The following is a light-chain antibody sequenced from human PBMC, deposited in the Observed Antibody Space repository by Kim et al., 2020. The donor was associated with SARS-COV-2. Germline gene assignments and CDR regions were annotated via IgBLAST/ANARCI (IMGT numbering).Light chain of an antibody. Sequence: QAGLTQPPSVSKGLRQTATLTCTGNSNNVGNQGAAWLQQHQGHPPKLLSYRNNNRPSGISEGLSASRSGNTASLTITGLQPEDEADYYCSVWDSSLSAWVFGGGTKLTVL. CDR3: SVWDSSLSAWV. V-gene: IGLV10-54*01. J-gene: IGLJ3*02. CDR2: RNN. CDR1: SNNVGNQG.